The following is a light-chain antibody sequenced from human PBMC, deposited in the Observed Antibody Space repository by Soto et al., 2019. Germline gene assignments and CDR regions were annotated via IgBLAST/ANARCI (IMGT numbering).Light chain of an antibody. J-gene: IGLJ1*01. Sequence: QSALTQPASVSGSPGQSITISCTGTSSDVVGYKYVSWYQQHPGKAPKLMIYDIRNRPSGVSNRFSGSKSGNTASLTISGLQAEDEADYYCSSYTRSSTRVFGTGTKLTVL. CDR3: SSYTRSSTRV. CDR1: SSDVVGYKY. V-gene: IGLV2-14*03. CDR2: DIR.